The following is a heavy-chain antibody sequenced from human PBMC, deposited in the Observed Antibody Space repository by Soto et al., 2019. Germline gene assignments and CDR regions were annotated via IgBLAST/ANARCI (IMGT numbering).Heavy chain of an antibody. CDR3: ARSFVVVTDFDY. V-gene: IGHV1-3*01. CDR1: GYTFTSYS. CDR2: INAGNGNT. J-gene: IGHJ4*02. Sequence: ASVKVSCKASGYTFTSYSMHWVRQAPGQRLEWMGWINAGNGNTKYSQKFQGRVTITRDTSANTAYMELSSLRSEDTAVYYCARSFVVVTDFDYWGQGTLVTVSS. D-gene: IGHD2-21*02.